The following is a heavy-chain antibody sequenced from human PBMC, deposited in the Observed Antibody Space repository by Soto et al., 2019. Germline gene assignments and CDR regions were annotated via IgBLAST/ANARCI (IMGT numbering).Heavy chain of an antibody. CDR2: IKQDGSEK. D-gene: IGHD5-18*01. J-gene: IGHJ4*02. Sequence: GSLRLSCAAAGFTFSRYWMSWVPLAPRKGLEWVANIKQDGSEKYYGDSVKGRFTISRDNAKNSVYLQMNSLRAEDTAVYYCARDFEGSYGYGPFEYWGQGTLVTVSS. CDR1: GFTFSRYW. V-gene: IGHV3-7*03. CDR3: ARDFEGSYGYGPFEY.